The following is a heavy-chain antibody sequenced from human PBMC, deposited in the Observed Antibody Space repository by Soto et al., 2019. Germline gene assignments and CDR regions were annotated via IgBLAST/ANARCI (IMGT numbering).Heavy chain of an antibody. D-gene: IGHD4-17*01. CDR3: AREDGTHSDYGDYADEQYYYYYGMDV. V-gene: IGHV1-46*01. Sequence: GASVKVSCKASGYTFTSYYMHWVRQAPGQGLEWMGIINPSGGSTSYAQKFQGRVTMTRDTSTSTVYMELSSLRSEDTAVYYCAREDGTHSDYGDYADEQYYYYYGMDVWGQGTTVTVSS. CDR1: GYTFTSYY. J-gene: IGHJ6*02. CDR2: INPSGGST.